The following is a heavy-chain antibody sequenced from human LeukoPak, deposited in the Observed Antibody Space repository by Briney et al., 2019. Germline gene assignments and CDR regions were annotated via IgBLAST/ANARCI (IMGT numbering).Heavy chain of an antibody. CDR3: TREEDGYNYYFDY. J-gene: IGHJ4*02. Sequence: GRSLRPSWAAAGSTFSGYWMRWVSQPPGKGMVWVSRINNDGTSTSHADSVKGPFTISRDNAKNTLYLQMNSLRAEDTAVYYCTREEDGYNYYFDYWGQGTLVTVSS. CDR2: INNDGTST. V-gene: IGHV3-74*01. D-gene: IGHD5-24*01. CDR1: GSTFSGYW.